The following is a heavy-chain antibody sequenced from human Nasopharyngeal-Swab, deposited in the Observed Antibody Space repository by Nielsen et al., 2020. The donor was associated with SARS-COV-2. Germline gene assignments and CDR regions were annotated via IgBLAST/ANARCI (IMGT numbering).Heavy chain of an antibody. CDR3: ARGGVLLFLGFDP. J-gene: IGHJ5*02. Sequence: WIRQPPGKGLEWIGEINHSGSTNYNPSLKSRVTIPVDTSKNQFSLKLSSVTAADTAVYYCARGGVLLFLGFDPWGQGTLVTVSS. CDR2: INHSGST. D-gene: IGHD2-8*01. V-gene: IGHV4-34*01.